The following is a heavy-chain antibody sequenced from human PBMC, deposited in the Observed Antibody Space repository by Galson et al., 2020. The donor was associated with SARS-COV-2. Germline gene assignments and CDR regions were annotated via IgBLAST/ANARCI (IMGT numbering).Heavy chain of an antibody. CDR1: RFPFRSNS. CDR2: ISAGSSYI. CDR3: ARVGDMATTPSDYYYYGLDV. V-gene: IGHV3-21*01. D-gene: IGHD3-16*01. J-gene: IGHJ6*02. Sequence: GGSLRLSSAASRFPFRSNSRNWVRPPPGQRREWVSSISAGSSYINHADPVKGRFTIPRDNAKNSLYLQMNSLRVEDTAGYYCARVGDMATTPSDYYYYGLDVWGLGTTVTVSS.